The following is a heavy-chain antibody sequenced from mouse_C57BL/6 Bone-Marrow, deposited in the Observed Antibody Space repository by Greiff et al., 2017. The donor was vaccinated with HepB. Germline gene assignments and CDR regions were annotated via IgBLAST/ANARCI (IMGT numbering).Heavy chain of an antibody. Sequence: QVQLQQSGAELVRPGASVKLSCKASGYTFTDYYINWVKQRPGQGLEWIARIYPGSGNTYYNEKFKGKATLTAEKSSSTAYMQLSSLTSEDSAFYFCARSYYSNYWFAYWGQGTLVTVSA. D-gene: IGHD2-5*01. CDR2: IYPGSGNT. V-gene: IGHV1-76*01. CDR1: GYTFTDYY. J-gene: IGHJ3*01. CDR3: ARSYYSNYWFAY.